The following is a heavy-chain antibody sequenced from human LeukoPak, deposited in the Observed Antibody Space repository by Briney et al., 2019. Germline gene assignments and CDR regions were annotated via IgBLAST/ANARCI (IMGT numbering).Heavy chain of an antibody. Sequence: SETLSLTCAVYGGSFSGYYWSWIRQPPGKGLEWIGEINHSGSTNYNPSLKSRVTISVDTSKNQFSLKLSSVTAADTAVYYCAREGDSSGFDASDIWGQGTMVTVSS. CDR1: GGSFSGYY. V-gene: IGHV4-34*01. CDR2: INHSGST. D-gene: IGHD3-22*01. J-gene: IGHJ3*02. CDR3: AREGDSSGFDASDI.